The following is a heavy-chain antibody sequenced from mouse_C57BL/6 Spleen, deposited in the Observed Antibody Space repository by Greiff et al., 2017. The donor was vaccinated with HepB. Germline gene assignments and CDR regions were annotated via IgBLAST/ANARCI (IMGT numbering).Heavy chain of an antibody. CDR1: GYTFTSYW. V-gene: IGHV1-53*01. D-gene: IGHD2-4*01. Sequence: QVHVKQPGTELVKPGASVKLSCQASGYTFTSYWMHWVKQRPGQGLEWIGNINPSNGGTNYNEKFKSKATLTVDKSSSTAYMQLSSLTSEDSAVYYCARDGLNYYFDYWGQGTTLTVSS. CDR2: INPSNGGT. J-gene: IGHJ2*01. CDR3: ARDGLNYYFDY.